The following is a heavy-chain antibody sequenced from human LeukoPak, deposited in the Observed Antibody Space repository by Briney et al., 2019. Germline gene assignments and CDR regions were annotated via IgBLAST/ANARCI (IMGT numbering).Heavy chain of an antibody. J-gene: IGHJ6*02. D-gene: IGHD1-26*01. CDR2: ISGSGGST. CDR3: ANTEGSGSYGFPYYYYGMDV. CDR1: GFTFSSYA. V-gene: IGHV3-23*01. Sequence: PGGSLRLSCAASGFTFSSYAMSWVRQAPGKGLEWVSAISGSGGSTYYADSVKGWFTISRDNSKSTLYLQMNSLRAEDTAVYYCANTEGSGSYGFPYYYYGMDVWGQGTTVTVSS.